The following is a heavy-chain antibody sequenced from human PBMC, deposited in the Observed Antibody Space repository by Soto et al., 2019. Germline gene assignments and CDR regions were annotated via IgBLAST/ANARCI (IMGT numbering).Heavy chain of an antibody. V-gene: IGHV4-30-4*01. Sequence: SETLSLTCTVSGGSISSGDYYWSWIRQPPGKGLEWIGYIYYSGSTYYNPSLKSRVTISVDTSKNQFSLKLSSVTAADTAVYYCARGGVGIVVVPAVGWFDPWGQGTLVTVSS. J-gene: IGHJ5*02. CDR1: GGSISSGDYY. CDR2: IYYSGST. CDR3: ARGGVGIVVVPAVGWFDP. D-gene: IGHD2-2*03.